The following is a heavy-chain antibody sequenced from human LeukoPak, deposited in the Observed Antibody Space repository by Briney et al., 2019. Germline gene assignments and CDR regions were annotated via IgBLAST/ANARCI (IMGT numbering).Heavy chain of an antibody. V-gene: IGHV3-53*01. Sequence: GGSLRLSCAASGFNVNNNFMSWVRQTPGRGLDWVSVIYSDGTTYYADSVKGRFTISRDNSKNMLYLQMHSLKAEDTAVYYCAKDPVQLWSPLFDYWGQGTLVTVSS. CDR2: IYSDGTT. D-gene: IGHD5-18*01. J-gene: IGHJ4*02. CDR1: GFNVNNNF. CDR3: AKDPVQLWSPLFDY.